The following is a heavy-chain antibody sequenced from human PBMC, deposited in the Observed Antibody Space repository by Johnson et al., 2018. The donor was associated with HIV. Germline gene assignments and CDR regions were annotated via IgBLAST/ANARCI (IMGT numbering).Heavy chain of an antibody. CDR1: GFTFSSYA. CDR3: ARAYTYGAFDI. D-gene: IGHD5-18*01. CDR2: ISYVGTNK. V-gene: IGHV3-30*14. Sequence: QVQLVESGGGVVQPGRSLRLSCAASGFTFSSYAMHWVRQAPGKGLEWVAVISYVGTNKYYADSVKGRFTISRDNSKNTLYLQMNSLRAEDTAVYYCARAYTYGAFDIWGQGTMVTVSS. J-gene: IGHJ3*02.